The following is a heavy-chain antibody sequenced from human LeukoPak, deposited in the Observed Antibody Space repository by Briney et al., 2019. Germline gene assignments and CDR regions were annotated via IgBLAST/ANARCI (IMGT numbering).Heavy chain of an antibody. J-gene: IGHJ4*02. V-gene: IGHV3-23*01. CDR2: ISGNGGST. CDR3: AKVRPFTPIAVVPEYFDY. D-gene: IGHD3-22*01. CDR1: GFTFSDYA. Sequence: PGGSLRLSCAASGFTFSDYAITWVRQAPGKGLEWVSHISGNGGSTSYAASVKGRFTVSRDNSKNMLYLQTNSLRVDDTAVYYCAKVRPFTPIAVVPEYFDYWGQGTLVAVSS.